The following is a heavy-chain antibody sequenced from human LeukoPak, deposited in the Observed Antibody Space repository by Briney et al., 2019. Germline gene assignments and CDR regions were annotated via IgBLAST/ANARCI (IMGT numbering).Heavy chain of an antibody. J-gene: IGHJ6*02. V-gene: IGHV3-23*01. CDR3: AKVMTTAPYYWYGMDV. CDR2: ISDCCGKT. Sequence: GSLRLPCIASGFPFRSFPMVLVRPSPGEGPEGVSTISDCCGKTHSAESVKGRFSISRDNSTNTLHLQMNSLRADDTAVYYCAKVMTTAPYYWYGMDVWGQGTTVIVSS. D-gene: IGHD4-17*01. CDR1: GFPFRSFP.